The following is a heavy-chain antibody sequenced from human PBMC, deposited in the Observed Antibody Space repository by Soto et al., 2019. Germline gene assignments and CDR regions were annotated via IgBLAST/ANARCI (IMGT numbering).Heavy chain of an antibody. Sequence: GASVKVSCKASGYTFTSYAMHWVRQAPGQRLEWMGWINAGNGNTKYSQKFQGRVTITRDTSASTAYMELSSLRSEDTAVYYCAREGGRYYGSGGLDYWGQGTLVTVSS. J-gene: IGHJ4*02. V-gene: IGHV1-3*01. CDR1: GYTFTSYA. CDR2: INAGNGNT. D-gene: IGHD3-10*01. CDR3: AREGGRYYGSGGLDY.